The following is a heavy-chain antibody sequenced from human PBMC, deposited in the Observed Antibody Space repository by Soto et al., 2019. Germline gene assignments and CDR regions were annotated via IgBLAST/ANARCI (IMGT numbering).Heavy chain of an antibody. D-gene: IGHD6-19*01. Sequence: EMQLLESGGGLVQPGGSLRLSCAASGFTFSNYAMSWVRQAPGKGLEWVSAITGSGGGTYYADSVKGRFTISRDNSKNTLYLQMNSLRVEDTAIYYCAKRVSGWYWIDYWGQGTLVTVSS. CDR2: ITGSGGGT. CDR1: GFTFSNYA. CDR3: AKRVSGWYWIDY. J-gene: IGHJ4*02. V-gene: IGHV3-23*01.